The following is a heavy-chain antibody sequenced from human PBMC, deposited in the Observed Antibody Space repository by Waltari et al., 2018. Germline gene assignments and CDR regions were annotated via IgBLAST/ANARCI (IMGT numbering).Heavy chain of an antibody. D-gene: IGHD2-21*01. V-gene: IGHV1-46*01. CDR1: EYTFTSSY. CDR3: ALDRGALWMDV. CDR2: INPRCGST. Sequence: QVQLVQSGAEVKKPGASVKISCKTSEYTFTSSYLHWVRQAPGQGLEWMGIINPRCGSTIYDQKFQGRVTMTRDTSTSTVYMGLGSLRSEDTAVYYCALDRGALWMDVWGQGTTVTVSS. J-gene: IGHJ6*02.